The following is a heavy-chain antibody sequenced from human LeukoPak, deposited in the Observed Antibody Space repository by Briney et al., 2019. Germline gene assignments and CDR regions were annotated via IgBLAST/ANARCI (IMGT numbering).Heavy chain of an antibody. Sequence: SETLSLTCTVSGGSISSYYWSWIRQPPGKGLEWIGYIYYSGSTNYNPSLKSRVTISVDTSKNQFSLRLSSVTAADTAVYYCARVLVAADTADNWFDPWGQGTLVTVS. V-gene: IGHV4-59*01. J-gene: IGHJ5*02. CDR2: IYYSGST. CDR3: ARVLVAADTADNWFDP. CDR1: GGSISSYY. D-gene: IGHD2-15*01.